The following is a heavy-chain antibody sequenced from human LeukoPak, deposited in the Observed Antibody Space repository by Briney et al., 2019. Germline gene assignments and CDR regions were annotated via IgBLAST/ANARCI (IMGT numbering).Heavy chain of an antibody. D-gene: IGHD3-10*01. Sequence: SETLSLTCTVSGGSISSSSYYWGWIRQPPGKGLEWIGSIYYSGSTYYNPSLKSRVTISVDTSKNQFSLKLSSVTAADTAVYYCARDGNYGPHNWFDPWGQGILVTVSS. V-gene: IGHV4-39*02. CDR1: GGSISSSSYY. CDR2: IYYSGST. J-gene: IGHJ5*02. CDR3: ARDGNYGPHNWFDP.